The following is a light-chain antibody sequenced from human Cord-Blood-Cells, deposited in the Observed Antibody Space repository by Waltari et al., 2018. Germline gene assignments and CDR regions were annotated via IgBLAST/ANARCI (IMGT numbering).Light chain of an antibody. CDR1: SSDVGSYNL. J-gene: IGLJ2*01. Sequence: QSALTQPASVSGSPGQPITISCTGTSSDVGSYNLVSWYQQHPGKAPKLVIYEGSKRPSGVSNRFAGSKSGNTASLTISGLQAEDEADYYCCSYAGSSTFVVFGGGTKLTVL. V-gene: IGLV2-23*03. CDR2: EGS. CDR3: CSYAGSSTFVV.